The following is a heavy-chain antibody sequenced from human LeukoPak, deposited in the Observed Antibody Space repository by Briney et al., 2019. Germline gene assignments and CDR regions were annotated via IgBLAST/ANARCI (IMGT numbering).Heavy chain of an antibody. V-gene: IGHV3-9*01. CDR1: GFTFDDYA. J-gene: IGHJ4*02. D-gene: IGHD6-19*01. Sequence: PGGSLRLSCAASGFTFDDYAMHWVRQAPGKGLEWVSGISWNSGTIGYADSVKGRFTISRDNAKNSLYLQMNSLRAEDTALYHCAKDMNSSGRTADYWGQGTLVTVSS. CDR3: AKDMNSSGRTADY. CDR2: ISWNSGTI.